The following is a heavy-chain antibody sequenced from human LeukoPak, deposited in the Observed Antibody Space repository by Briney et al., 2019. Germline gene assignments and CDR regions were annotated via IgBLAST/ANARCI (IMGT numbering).Heavy chain of an antibody. Sequence: QPGGSLRLSCAASGFTFSSYSMNWVRQAPGKGLEWVSYISSSSRAIYYADSVKGRFTISRDNAKNSLYLQMNSLRAEDTAVYYCVRAPPYFDYRGQGILVTVSS. J-gene: IGHJ4*02. V-gene: IGHV3-48*01. CDR1: GFTFSSYS. CDR2: ISSSSRAI. CDR3: VRAPPYFDY.